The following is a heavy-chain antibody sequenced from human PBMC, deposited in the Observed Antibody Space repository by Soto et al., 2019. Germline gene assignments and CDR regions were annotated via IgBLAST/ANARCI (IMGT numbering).Heavy chain of an antibody. CDR1: DYTFVDHY. CDR3: ARGEVIRTEVMDV. CDR2: INPRNGDK. Sequence: ASVTVSCKTSDYTFVDHYLYWVRHAPGQGLEWMGWINPRNGDKKYAQKFQGRVTMIRDTIITTTYMDLSALTSDDTAVYYCARGEVIRTEVMDVWGPGTTVTVSS. J-gene: IGHJ6*02. D-gene: IGHD2-21*01. V-gene: IGHV1-2*02.